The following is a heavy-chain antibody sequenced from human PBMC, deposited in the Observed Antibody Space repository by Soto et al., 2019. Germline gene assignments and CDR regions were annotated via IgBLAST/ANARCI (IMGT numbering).Heavy chain of an antibody. J-gene: IGHJ5*02. CDR3: ARRTRLYGFLDP. Sequence: PSETLSLTCAVSGGSMTNSDYDWDWIRRPPGEGLEWIGTIYYDGGTYYNPSLKSRVTMSVDTSKNHFSMRLTSVTAADTAVYYCARRTRLYGFLDPWSRGTLVTVSS. D-gene: IGHD3-3*01. CDR1: GGSMTNSDYD. V-gene: IGHV4-39*02. CDR2: IYYDGGT.